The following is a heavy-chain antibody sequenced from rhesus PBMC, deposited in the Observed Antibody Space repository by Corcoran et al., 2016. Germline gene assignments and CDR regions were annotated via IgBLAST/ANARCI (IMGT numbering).Heavy chain of an antibody. D-gene: IGHD4-29*01. Sequence: QVQLQESGPGLVKPSETLSLTCAVSGGSISTNYFYWSWIRQPPGKGLEWIGYINYSGSTSSHPSLKSRVTISRDTSKSQFSLKLSSVTAADTAVYYCVRNYDYGSNFGYWGQGVLVTVSS. CDR1: GGSISTNYFY. J-gene: IGHJ4*01. V-gene: IGHV4-122*02. CDR3: VRNYDYGSNFGY. CDR2: INYSGST.